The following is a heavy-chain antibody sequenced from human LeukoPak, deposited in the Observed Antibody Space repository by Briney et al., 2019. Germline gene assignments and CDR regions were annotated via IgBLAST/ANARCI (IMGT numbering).Heavy chain of an antibody. CDR3: ARDLLLYCSGGSCPFDP. D-gene: IGHD2-15*01. CDR1: GYTFTGYY. V-gene: IGHV1-2*02. CDR2: INPNSGGT. Sequence: ASVKVSCKASGYTFTGYYMHWVRQAPGQGLEWMGWINPNSGGTNYAQKFQGRVTMTRDTSISTAYMGLSRLRSDDTAVYYCARDLLLYCSGGSCPFDPWGQGTLVTVSS. J-gene: IGHJ5*02.